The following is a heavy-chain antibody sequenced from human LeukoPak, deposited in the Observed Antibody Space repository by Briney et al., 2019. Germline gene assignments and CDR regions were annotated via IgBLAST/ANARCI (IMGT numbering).Heavy chain of an antibody. J-gene: IGHJ6*02. CDR2: ISNDGSNK. CDR1: GFTFSSYA. Sequence: AGGSLRLSCAASGFTFSSYAMHWVRQAPGKGLEWVAVISNDGSNKYYADSVKGRFTISRDNSKNTLYLQMNSLRAEDTAVYYCARVRGYSSSLYYYYYYGMDVWGQGTTVTVSS. V-gene: IGHV3-30-3*01. D-gene: IGHD6-13*01. CDR3: ARVRGYSSSLYYYYYYGMDV.